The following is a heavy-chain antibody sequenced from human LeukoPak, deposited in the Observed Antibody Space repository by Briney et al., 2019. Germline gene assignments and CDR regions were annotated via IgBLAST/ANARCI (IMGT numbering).Heavy chain of an antibody. J-gene: IGHJ4*02. CDR3: ARAPMGYCSSTSCYTSGPFDY. CDR1: GCTFSSYA. CDR2: IIPIFGTA. Sequence: SVKVSCKASGCTFSSYAISWVRQAPGQGLEWMGGIIPIFGTANYAQKFQGRVTITADESTSTAYMELSSLRSEDTAVYYCARAPMGYCSSTSCYTSGPFDYWGQGTLVTVSS. V-gene: IGHV1-69*13. D-gene: IGHD2-2*02.